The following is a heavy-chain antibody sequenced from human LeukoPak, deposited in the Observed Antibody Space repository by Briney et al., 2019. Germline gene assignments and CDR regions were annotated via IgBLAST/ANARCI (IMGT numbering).Heavy chain of an antibody. Sequence: SETLSLTCTVSGGSISSSSYYWGWIRQPPGKGLEWIGYIYYSGSTNYNPSLKSRVTISVDTSKNQFSLKLSSVTAADTAVYYCASSLVGYVGSSWYWFDPWGQGTLVTVSS. CDR2: IYYSGST. V-gene: IGHV4-61*05. CDR1: GGSISSSSYY. D-gene: IGHD6-13*01. J-gene: IGHJ5*02. CDR3: ASSLVGYVGSSWYWFDP.